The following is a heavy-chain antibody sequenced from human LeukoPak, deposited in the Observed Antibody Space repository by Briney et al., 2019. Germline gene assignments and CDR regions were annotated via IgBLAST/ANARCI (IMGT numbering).Heavy chain of an antibody. Sequence: KTSGTLSLTCTVSGGSISSGSYYWGWIRQPPGKGLDWIGSIYYSGSTYYNPSLKSRVTISVDTSKSQFSLKLTSVTAADTAVYYCGRHRLSTLDALDMWGQGTMVTVSS. D-gene: IGHD2-15*01. CDR3: GRHRLSTLDALDM. CDR1: GGSISSGSYY. CDR2: IYYSGST. V-gene: IGHV4-39*01. J-gene: IGHJ3*02.